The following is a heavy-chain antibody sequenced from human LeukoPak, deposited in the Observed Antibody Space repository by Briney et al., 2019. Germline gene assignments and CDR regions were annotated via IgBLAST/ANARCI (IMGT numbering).Heavy chain of an antibody. CDR2: INANNGDT. Sequence: ASVKVSCKASGYTFTSYGITWVRQAPGQGLEWMGWINANNGDTKYAQNLQGRVTMTRDTSTSTAYMELSRLRSDDTAVYYCARSTISGYSSDFDYWGQGTLVTVSS. J-gene: IGHJ4*02. V-gene: IGHV1-18*01. CDR3: ARSTISGYSSDFDY. D-gene: IGHD6-25*01. CDR1: GYTFTSYG.